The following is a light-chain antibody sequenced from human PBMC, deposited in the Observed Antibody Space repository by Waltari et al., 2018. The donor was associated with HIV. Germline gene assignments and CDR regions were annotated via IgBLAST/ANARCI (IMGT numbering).Light chain of an antibody. CDR3: QTWGAGIQV. V-gene: IGLV4-69*01. J-gene: IGLJ2*01. CDR2: LNSDGSH. CDR1: NGHSDYA. Sequence: QLLLTQSPSASASLGASVRLTCTLSNGHSDYAITLHPQQPEKGPRFLMRLNSDGSHNKGDGISDRFSGSSSGAERYLTISSLQAEDEGDYHCQTWGAGIQVFGGGTKLTVL.